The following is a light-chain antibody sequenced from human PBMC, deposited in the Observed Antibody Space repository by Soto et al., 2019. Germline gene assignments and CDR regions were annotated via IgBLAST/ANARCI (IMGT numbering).Light chain of an antibody. CDR2: AAS. CDR1: QGISRF. J-gene: IGKJ5*01. V-gene: IGKV1-12*01. Sequence: DIQMTQSPSSVSASVGDRVTITFRASQGISRFLAWYQQKPGKAPKLLIYAASSLQSGVPSRFSGSGSGTDFTLTISSLQPEDFATYYCQQSYSPPPVTFGQGTRLEIK. CDR3: QQSYSPPPVT.